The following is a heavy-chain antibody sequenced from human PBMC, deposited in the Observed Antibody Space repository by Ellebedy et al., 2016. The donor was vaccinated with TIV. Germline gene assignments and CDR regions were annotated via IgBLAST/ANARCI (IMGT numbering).Heavy chain of an antibody. Sequence: ASVKVSXKASGYTFTSYYMHWVRQAPGQGLEWMGIINPSGGSTSYAQKFQGRVTMTRDTSTSTVYMELSSLRSEDTAVYYCARDRNAITMVRGAFDPWGQGTLVTVSS. D-gene: IGHD3-10*01. CDR3: ARDRNAITMVRGAFDP. J-gene: IGHJ5*02. CDR1: GYTFTSYY. CDR2: INPSGGST. V-gene: IGHV1-46*01.